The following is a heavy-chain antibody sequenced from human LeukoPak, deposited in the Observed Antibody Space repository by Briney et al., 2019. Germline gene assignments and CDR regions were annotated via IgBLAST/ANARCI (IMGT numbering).Heavy chain of an antibody. D-gene: IGHD3-16*01. V-gene: IGHV3-23*01. CDR2: ISGSGRST. CDR1: GFTFSTYG. J-gene: IGHJ4*02. Sequence: GGTLRLSCAASGFTFSTYGMSWVRQAPGKGLEWVSGISGSGRSTYYADSVKGRFTVSRDNSKDTLYLQMSSLRAEDMAVYYCAKLRTGGLRGGSFDYWGQGTLVTVSS. CDR3: AKLRTGGLRGGSFDY.